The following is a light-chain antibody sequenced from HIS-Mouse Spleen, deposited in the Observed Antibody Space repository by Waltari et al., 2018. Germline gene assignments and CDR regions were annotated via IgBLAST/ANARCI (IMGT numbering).Light chain of an antibody. J-gene: IGLJ3*02. CDR3: SSYTSSSTRV. V-gene: IGLV2-14*03. CDR1: SSDVGDSNY. CDR2: DVS. Sequence: QSALTQPASVSGSPGQPSPISSTGTSSDVGDSNYASWYQQHPGKAPTLMIYDVSNRPSGVSNRFSGSKSGNTASLTISGLQAEDEADYYCSSYTSSSTRVFGGGTKLTVL.